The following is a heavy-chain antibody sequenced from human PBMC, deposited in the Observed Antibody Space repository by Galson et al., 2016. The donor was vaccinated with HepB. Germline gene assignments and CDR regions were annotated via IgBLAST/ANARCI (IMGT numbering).Heavy chain of an antibody. CDR3: ARRRGNTNFDY. CDR2: ISGDGVT. D-gene: IGHD3-10*01. Sequence: SLRLSCAASEFTVSDNYMSWVRQVPGKGLEWVSLISGDGVTYYAGSVKGRFTTSRDHSDNSLYLQMNSLRAEDTAVYYCARRRGNTNFDYWGQGTLVTVSS. J-gene: IGHJ4*02. CDR1: EFTVSDNY. V-gene: IGHV3-53*01.